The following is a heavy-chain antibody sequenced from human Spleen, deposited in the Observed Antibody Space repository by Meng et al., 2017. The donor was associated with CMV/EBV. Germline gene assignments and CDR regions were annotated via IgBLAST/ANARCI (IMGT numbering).Heavy chain of an antibody. CDR3: ARDGQPIAAAGRGEDHFDY. J-gene: IGHJ4*02. Sequence: QGQAQGSGPGLVKPSETLSLTCTVSGGSISSYYWSWIRQPAGKGLEWIGRIYTSGSTNYNPSLKSRVTMSVDTSKNQFSLKLSSVTAADTAVYYCARDGQPIAAAGRGEDHFDYWGQGTLVTVSS. CDR1: GGSISSYY. V-gene: IGHV4-4*07. D-gene: IGHD6-13*01. CDR2: IYTSGST.